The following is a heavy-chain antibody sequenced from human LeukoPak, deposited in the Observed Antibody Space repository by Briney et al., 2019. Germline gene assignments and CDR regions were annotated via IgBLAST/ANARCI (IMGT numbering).Heavy chain of an antibody. D-gene: IGHD4-17*01. CDR1: GFSDAW. Sequence: GGSLTLSCVMSGFSDAWMSWVRQAPGKGLEWVSSISSSSSYIYYADSVKGRFTISRDNAKNSLYLQMNSLRAEDTAVYYCARDRRGDYLDYWGQGTLVTVSS. CDR3: ARDRRGDYLDY. V-gene: IGHV3-21*01. CDR2: ISSSSSYI. J-gene: IGHJ4*02.